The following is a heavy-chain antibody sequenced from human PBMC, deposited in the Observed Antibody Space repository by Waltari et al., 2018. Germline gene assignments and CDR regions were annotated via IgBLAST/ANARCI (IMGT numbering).Heavy chain of an antibody. D-gene: IGHD3-22*01. CDR3: AREKDDSSGYYRNACDI. CDR1: GGTFSSYA. J-gene: IGHJ3*02. CDR2: IIPIFGTA. Sequence: QVQLVQSGAEVKKPGSSVKVSCKASGGTFSSYAISWVRQAPGQGLEWMGRIIPIFGTANYAQKFQGRVTITADKSTSTAYMELSSLRSEETAVYYCAREKDDSSGYYRNACDIWGQGTMVTVSS. V-gene: IGHV1-69*08.